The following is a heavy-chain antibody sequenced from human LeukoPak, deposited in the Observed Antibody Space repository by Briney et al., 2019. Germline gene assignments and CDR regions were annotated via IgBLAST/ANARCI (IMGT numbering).Heavy chain of an antibody. V-gene: IGHV3-23*01. D-gene: IGHD2-2*02. CDR1: GFTFSSYA. CDR3: AKDRGASCYNLFDQ. J-gene: IGHJ5*02. Sequence: GGSLRLSCAASGFTFSSYAMSWVRQGPGKGLEWVSGISGSGGSTYYADSVKGRFTISRDNSKNTLYLQMTSLRAEDTAVYYCAKDRGASCYNLFDQWGQGTLVTVSS. CDR2: ISGSGGST.